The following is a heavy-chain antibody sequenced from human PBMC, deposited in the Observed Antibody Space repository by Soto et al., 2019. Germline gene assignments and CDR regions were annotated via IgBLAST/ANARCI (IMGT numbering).Heavy chain of an antibody. CDR3: AKGDCSGGRCYRGFDY. CDR2: VSASGSIT. D-gene: IGHD2-15*01. J-gene: IGHJ4*02. V-gene: IGHV3-23*01. Sequence: EVQVLESGGALVRPGGSWRLPGQPSASRLRTNDMTGVGRAPGKGRGGASGVSASGSITSYADSAKGRFTISRDNAKNTVFLQMSSLRAEDTAVYFCAKGDCSGGRCYRGFDYWGQGTLVTVSS. CDR1: ASRLRTND.